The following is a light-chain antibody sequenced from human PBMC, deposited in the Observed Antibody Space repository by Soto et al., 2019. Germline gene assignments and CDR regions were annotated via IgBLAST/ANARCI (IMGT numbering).Light chain of an antibody. J-gene: IGLJ2*01. CDR3: CSYAGSGTYVV. V-gene: IGLV2-23*02. CDR2: EVT. CDR1: SSDVGSYNL. Sequence: QTVVTQPASVSGSPGQSITISCTGTSSDVGSYNLVSWYQQHPGKVPKLMISEVTKRPSGVSNRFSGSKSGNTASLTISGLQAEDEADYYCCSYAGSGTYVVFGGGTKLTVL.